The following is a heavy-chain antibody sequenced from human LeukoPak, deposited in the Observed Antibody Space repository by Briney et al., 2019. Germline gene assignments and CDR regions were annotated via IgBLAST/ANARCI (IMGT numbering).Heavy chain of an antibody. D-gene: IGHD4-17*01. CDR2: ISSSSSMI. CDR3: ARDYGDLPARVPYFDY. V-gene: IGHV3-48*02. CDR1: GFTFSSYS. J-gene: IGHJ4*02. Sequence: GGSLRLSCAASGFTFSSYSMNWVRQAPGKGLEWVSYISSSSSMIYYADSVKGRFTISRDNAKNSLYLQMKSLRDEDTAIYYCARDYGDLPARVPYFDYWARGPWSPSPQ.